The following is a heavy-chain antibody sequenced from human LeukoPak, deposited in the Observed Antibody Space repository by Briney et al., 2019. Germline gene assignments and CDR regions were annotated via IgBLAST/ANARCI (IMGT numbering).Heavy chain of an antibody. Sequence: PSETLSLTCAVYGGSFGGYYWSWIRQPPGKGLEWIGEINHSGSTNYNPSLKSLVTISVDTSKNQFSLKLSSVTAADTAVYYCARGLYTMVRGVIGWFDPWGQGTLVTVSS. CDR3: ARGLYTMVRGVIGWFDP. J-gene: IGHJ5*02. V-gene: IGHV4-34*01. CDR2: INHSGST. D-gene: IGHD3-10*01. CDR1: GGSFGGYY.